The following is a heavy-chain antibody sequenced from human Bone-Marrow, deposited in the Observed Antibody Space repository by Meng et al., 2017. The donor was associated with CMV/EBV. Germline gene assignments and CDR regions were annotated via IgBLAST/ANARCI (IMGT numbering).Heavy chain of an antibody. CDR3: AREVVGATGWFDP. J-gene: IGHJ5*02. V-gene: IGHV3-48*03. CDR2: ISSSGSTI. Sequence: GGSLRLSCAASGFTFSSYEMNWVRQAPGKGLEWVSYISSSGSTIYYADSVKGRFTISRDNAKNSLYLQMNSLRAEDTALYHCAREVVGATGWFDPWGQGTLVTVSS. D-gene: IGHD1-26*01. CDR1: GFTFSSYE.